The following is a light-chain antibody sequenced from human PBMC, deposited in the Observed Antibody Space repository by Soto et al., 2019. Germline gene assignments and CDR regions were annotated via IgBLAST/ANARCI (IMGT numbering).Light chain of an antibody. J-gene: IGKJ5*01. CDR3: QQRHNWPPSIT. CDR2: DAS. Sequence: IVLPQSPGTLSLTPGARATLSCRASQSVSSNYLAWYQQKPGQAPRRLMYDASSRATGIPDTFSGSGSGKDSTFNISRLEPEDFAGYYCQQRHNWPPSITLGTGTQLEIK. V-gene: IGKV3D-20*02. CDR1: QSVSSNY.